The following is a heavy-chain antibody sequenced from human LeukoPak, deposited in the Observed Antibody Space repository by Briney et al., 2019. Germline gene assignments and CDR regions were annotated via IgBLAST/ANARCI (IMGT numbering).Heavy chain of an antibody. D-gene: IGHD2-21*02. V-gene: IGHV1-46*01. J-gene: IGHJ6*02. Sequence: GASVKVSCKASGYTFTSYYMHWVRQAPGQGLEWMGIINPSGGSTSYAQKFQGRVTMTRDTSTSTVYMELSSLRSEDTAVYYCARRGVTTQYSFYAMAVWGQGTTVTVSS. CDR1: GYTFTSYY. CDR3: ARRGVTTQYSFYAMAV. CDR2: INPSGGST.